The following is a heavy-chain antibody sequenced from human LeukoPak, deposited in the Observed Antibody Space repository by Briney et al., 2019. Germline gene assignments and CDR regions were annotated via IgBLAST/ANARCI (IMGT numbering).Heavy chain of an antibody. V-gene: IGHV3-48*04. D-gene: IGHD5-18*01. Sequence: GGSLRLSCAASGFTFSSYTMNWVRQAPGKGLEWVSYISISSSTKYNADSVKGRFTISRDNAKNSLYLQMNSLRAEDTAIYYCARGLGDTVMVTTGVDYWGQGTLVTVSS. J-gene: IGHJ4*02. CDR2: ISISSSTK. CDR3: ARGLGDTVMVTTGVDY. CDR1: GFTFSSYT.